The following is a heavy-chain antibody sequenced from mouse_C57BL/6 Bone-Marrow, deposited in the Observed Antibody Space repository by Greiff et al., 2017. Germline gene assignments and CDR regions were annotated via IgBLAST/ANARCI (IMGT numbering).Heavy chain of an antibody. J-gene: IGHJ4*01. CDR2: IDPENGDT. CDR3: TTPYYYGSSHYAMDY. Sequence: EVKLMESGAELVRPGASVKLSCTASGFNIKDDYMHWVKQRPEQGLEWIGWIDPENGDTEYASKFQGKATITADTSSNTAYLQLSSLTSEDTAVYYCTTPYYYGSSHYAMDYWGQGTSVTVSS. CDR1: GFNIKDDY. V-gene: IGHV14-4*01. D-gene: IGHD1-1*01.